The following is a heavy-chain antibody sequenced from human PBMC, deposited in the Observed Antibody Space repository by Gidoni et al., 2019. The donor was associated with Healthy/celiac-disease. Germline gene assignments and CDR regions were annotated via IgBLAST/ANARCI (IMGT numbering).Heavy chain of an antibody. V-gene: IGHV3-30*03. Sequence: QVQLVESGGGVVQPGRSLRLSCAASGFTFRRYGMHWVRQAPGKGLEWVAVISYDGSNKYYADSVKGRFAISRDNSKNTLYLQMNSLRAEDTAVYYCAGGYCSSTSCYAHYYYGMDVWGQGTTVTVSS. D-gene: IGHD2-2*01. CDR1: GFTFRRYG. CDR3: AGGYCSSTSCYAHYYYGMDV. CDR2: ISYDGSNK. J-gene: IGHJ6*02.